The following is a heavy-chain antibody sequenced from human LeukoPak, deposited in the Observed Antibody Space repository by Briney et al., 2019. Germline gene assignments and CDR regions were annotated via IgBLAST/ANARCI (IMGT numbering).Heavy chain of an antibody. D-gene: IGHD2-2*01. CDR1: GGTISSYY. CDR3: ARASPRTRGFHFDY. V-gene: IGHV4-59*01. CDR2: IYYSGST. Sequence: SETLSLTCTVSGGTISSYYWSWIRQPPGKGLEWIGYIYYSGSTNYNPSLKSRVTISVDASKNQFPLKLSSVTAADTAVYYCARASPRTRGFHFDYWGQGTLVTGSS. J-gene: IGHJ4*01.